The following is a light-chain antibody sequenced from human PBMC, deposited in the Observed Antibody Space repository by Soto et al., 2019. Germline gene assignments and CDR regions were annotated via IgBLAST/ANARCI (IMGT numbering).Light chain of an antibody. J-gene: IGKJ1*01. V-gene: IGKV3-20*01. Sequence: EIVLTQSPGTLPLSPGERATLSCRASQSVSSSYLAWYQQKPGQAPRLLIYGALSRATGIPDRFSGSGSGTEFTLTISSLQPDDFATYYCQQYNSYSRTFGQGTKVDIK. CDR2: GAL. CDR3: QQYNSYSRT. CDR1: QSVSSSY.